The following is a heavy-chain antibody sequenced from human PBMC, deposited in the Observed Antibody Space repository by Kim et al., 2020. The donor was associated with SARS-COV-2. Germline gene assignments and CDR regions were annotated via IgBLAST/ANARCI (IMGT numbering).Heavy chain of an antibody. CDR3: AGDKLRHFHGAIQY. V-gene: IGHV4-34*01. D-gene: IGHD1-26*01. J-gene: IGHJ1*01. CDR1: GGSFSGYY. CDR2: TNDSGNT. Sequence: SETLSLKCAVYGGSFSGYYWNWIRQSPRKGLEWVGETNDSGNTRYNPSLESRVSISVDASKNQVSLKLTSVTAADTAVYYCAGDKLRHFHGAIQYWGQGT.